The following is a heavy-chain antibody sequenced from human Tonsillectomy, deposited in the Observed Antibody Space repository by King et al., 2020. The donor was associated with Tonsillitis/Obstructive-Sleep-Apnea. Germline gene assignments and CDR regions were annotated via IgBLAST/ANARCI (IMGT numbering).Heavy chain of an antibody. V-gene: IGHV4-34*01. Sequence: VQLQQWGAGLLKPSETLSLTCAVYGGSFSGYYWSWIRQPPGKGLEWIGEINHSGSTNYNPSLKSRVTISVDTSKNQFSLKLSSVTAADTAVYYCARGPNWGTYYYYYMDVWGKGTTVTVSS. CDR3: ARGPNWGTYYYYYMDV. CDR1: GGSFSGYY. CDR2: INHSGST. D-gene: IGHD7-27*01. J-gene: IGHJ6*03.